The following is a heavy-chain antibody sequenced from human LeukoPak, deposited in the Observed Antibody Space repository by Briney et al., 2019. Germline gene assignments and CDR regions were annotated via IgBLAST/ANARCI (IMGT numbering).Heavy chain of an antibody. Sequence: KPSETLSLTCTVSCVSISSGGYYWSWIRQHAGKGLEWIGSIYYSGSTYYNPSLKSRVTISVDTSKNQFSLKLSSVTAADTAVYYCAGRVGHDYGGNSGAFDIWGQGTMVTVSS. J-gene: IGHJ3*02. CDR3: AGRVGHDYGGNSGAFDI. CDR1: CVSISSGGYY. CDR2: IYYSGST. V-gene: IGHV4-39*01. D-gene: IGHD4-23*01.